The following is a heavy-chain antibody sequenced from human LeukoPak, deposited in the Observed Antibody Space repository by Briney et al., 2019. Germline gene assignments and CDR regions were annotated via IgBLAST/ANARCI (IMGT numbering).Heavy chain of an antibody. J-gene: IGHJ4*02. CDR3: ARDWAPPGEYYFDY. V-gene: IGHV3-30*03. CDR2: ISHDGNNK. Sequence: GGSLRLSCAASGFPFSDYGMYWVRQAPGKGLEWLAVISHDGNNKYYADSVKGRITISRDNSMNTLYLQMNSLRAEDTAVYYCARDWAPPGEYYFDYWGQGTLVTVSS. CDR1: GFPFSDYG. D-gene: IGHD1-26*01.